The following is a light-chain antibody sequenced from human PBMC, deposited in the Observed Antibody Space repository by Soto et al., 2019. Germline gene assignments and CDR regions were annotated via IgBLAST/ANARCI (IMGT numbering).Light chain of an antibody. V-gene: IGLV4-69*01. CDR3: QTWGTGIQV. CDR1: SGHSSYA. Sequence: QSVLTQSPSASASLGASVKLTCTLSSGHSSYAIAWNQQQPEKGPRYLMKLNSDGSHSKGDGISDRFSGSSSGAERYLTISSLQSEDEADYYCQTWGTGIQVFGRGTKLTVL. CDR2: LNSDGSH. J-gene: IGLJ3*02.